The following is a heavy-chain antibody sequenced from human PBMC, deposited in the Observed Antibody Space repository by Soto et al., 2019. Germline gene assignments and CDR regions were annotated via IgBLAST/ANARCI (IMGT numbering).Heavy chain of an antibody. J-gene: IGHJ6*02. CDR1: GFTFSSYA. CDR3: AKGLRHGVHGSGSYYGVYYYYYGMDV. D-gene: IGHD3-10*01. V-gene: IGHV3-23*01. CDR2: ISGSGGST. Sequence: GGSLRLSCAASGFTFSSYAMSWVRQAPGKGLEWVSAISGSGGSTYYADSVKGRLTISRDNSKNTLYLQMNSLRAEDTAVYYCAKGLRHGVHGSGSYYGVYYYYYGMDVWGQGTTVTVSS.